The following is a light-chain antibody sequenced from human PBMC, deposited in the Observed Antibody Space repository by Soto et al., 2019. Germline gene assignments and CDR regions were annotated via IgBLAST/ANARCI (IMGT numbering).Light chain of an antibody. CDR2: DAS. Sequence: DIQMTQSPSTLSASVGDRVTITCRASQTISTWLAWYQQKPGKAPKLLIYDASSLEGGVPSRFSGSGSGTEFTLTISSLQPDDVAVYYCQQYSNWPPLTFGGGTKVEIK. CDR3: QQYSNWPPLT. J-gene: IGKJ4*01. CDR1: QTISTW. V-gene: IGKV1-5*01.